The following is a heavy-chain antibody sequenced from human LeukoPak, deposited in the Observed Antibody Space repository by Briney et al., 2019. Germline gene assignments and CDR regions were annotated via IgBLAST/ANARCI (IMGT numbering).Heavy chain of an antibody. J-gene: IGHJ3*01. V-gene: IGHV3-53*01. D-gene: IGHD3-22*01. CDR3: AGGHSSGSYFNAYHL. CDR1: EFTVSSNS. CDR2: VYSGGST. Sequence: GGSLRLSCAASEFTVSSNSMSWVRQAPGKGLEWVSGVYSGGSTFYADSVKGRFIISRDSSKNTLYLQMNTLRAEDTAVYYCAGGHSSGSYFNAYHLWGQGTLVTVSS.